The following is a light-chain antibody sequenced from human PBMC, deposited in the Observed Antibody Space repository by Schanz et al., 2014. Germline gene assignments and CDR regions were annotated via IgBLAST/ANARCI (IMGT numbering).Light chain of an antibody. Sequence: EIVLTQSPATVSLSPGERATLSCGASQTISGSRLAWYQQKPGLAPRLLIYAASSRATGIPDRFSGSGSGTDFTLTISRLEPEDSAVYYCQQFGRSPLYTFGQGTKLEIK. CDR3: QQFGRSPLYT. CDR2: AAS. V-gene: IGKV3D-20*01. CDR1: QTISGSR. J-gene: IGKJ2*01.